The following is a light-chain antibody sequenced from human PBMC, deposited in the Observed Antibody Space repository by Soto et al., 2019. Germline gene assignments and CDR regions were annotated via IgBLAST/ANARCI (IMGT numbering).Light chain of an antibody. CDR2: GAS. V-gene: IGKV3-20*01. CDR1: QSVSNNF. Sequence: EIVMTQSPATLSVSPGEIATLSCRASQSVSNNFLAWYQHKPGQAPRLLIYGASSRATGIPDRFSGSGSGTDFTLTISRLEPEDFAVYYCQQYGSSRITFGQGTRLEIK. CDR3: QQYGSSRIT. J-gene: IGKJ5*01.